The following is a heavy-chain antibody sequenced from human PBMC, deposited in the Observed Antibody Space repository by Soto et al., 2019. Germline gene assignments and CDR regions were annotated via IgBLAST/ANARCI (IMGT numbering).Heavy chain of an antibody. V-gene: IGHV4-39*01. CDR2: IYYSGST. CDR1: DGSISSNSYY. CDR3: ARFQRIAARRGWFDF. J-gene: IGHJ5*01. D-gene: IGHD6-6*01. Sequence: PSKTLSLTCTVPDGSISSNSYYCGCIRQPPGKGLEWIGSIYYSGSTYYNPSLKSRVTISVDTSKNQFSLKLSSVTAADTAVYYCARFQRIAARRGWFDFWGKGTLVTVSS.